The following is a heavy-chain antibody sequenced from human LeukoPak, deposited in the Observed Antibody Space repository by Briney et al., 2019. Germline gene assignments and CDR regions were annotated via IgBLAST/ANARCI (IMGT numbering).Heavy chain of an antibody. CDR1: GFTVSSNY. CDR2: ISGSGGST. CDR3: AKDPYYDILTGYGDY. D-gene: IGHD3-9*01. Sequence: GGSLRLSCAASGFTVSSNYMTWVRQAPGKGLEWVSAISGSGGSTYYADPVKGRFTISRDNSKNTLYLQMNSLRAEDTAVYYCAKDPYYDILTGYGDYWGQGTLVTVSS. V-gene: IGHV3-23*01. J-gene: IGHJ4*02.